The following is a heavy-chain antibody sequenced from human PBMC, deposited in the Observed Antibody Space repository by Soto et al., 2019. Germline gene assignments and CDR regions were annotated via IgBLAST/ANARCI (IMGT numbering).Heavy chain of an antibody. CDR1: GFTFGDYA. V-gene: IGHV3-49*03. CDR3: TRGGGVLRFLEWLLSVDY. CDR2: IRSKAYGGTT. Sequence: GGFLSLSCTASGFTFGDYAMSWFRQAPGKGLEWVGFIRSKAYGGTTEYAASVKGRFTISRDDSKSIAYLQMNSLKTEDTAVYYCTRGGGVLRFLEWLLSVDYWGQGTLVTVSS. D-gene: IGHD3-3*01. J-gene: IGHJ4*02.